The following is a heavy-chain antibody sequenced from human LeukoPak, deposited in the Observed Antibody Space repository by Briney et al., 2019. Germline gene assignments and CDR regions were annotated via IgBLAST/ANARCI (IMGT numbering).Heavy chain of an antibody. V-gene: IGHV4-59*01. CDR3: ARTATKYYYDGSGYYWDY. CDR1: GGSISSYY. Sequence: SETLSLTCTVSGGSISSYYWSWIRQPPGKGLEWIGYIYFTGSTNYNPSLKSRVTLSVDTSNNQFSLKLSSVAAADTAVYYCARTATKYYYDGSGYYWDYWGQGALVTVSS. CDR2: IYFTGST. J-gene: IGHJ4*02. D-gene: IGHD3-22*01.